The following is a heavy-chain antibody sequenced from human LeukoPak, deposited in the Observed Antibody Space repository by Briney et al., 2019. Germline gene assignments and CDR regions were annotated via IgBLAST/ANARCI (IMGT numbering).Heavy chain of an antibody. V-gene: IGHV3-23*01. CDR3: AKNGGDSYGTGHFDS. CDR2: IGGSGAGT. Sequence: GGSLRLSCAASGFTFNTFNMNWVRQAPGKGLEWVSAIGGSGAGTYYTDSVKGRFTISRDNSKNTLYLQLNSLRVEDTAVYYCAKNGGDSYGTGHFDSWGQGTLVTVSS. D-gene: IGHD5-18*01. J-gene: IGHJ4*02. CDR1: GFTFNTFN.